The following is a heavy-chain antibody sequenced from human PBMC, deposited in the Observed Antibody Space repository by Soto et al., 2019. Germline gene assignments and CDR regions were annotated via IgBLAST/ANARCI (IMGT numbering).Heavy chain of an antibody. Sequence: QVQLQESGPGLVKPSETLSLSCTVSNGSLSNSYWNWIRQPAGKGLEWIGRIYTSGSTNYNPSLRSRVTMSVDTSKHKFSLKLNYVTAADTAVYDCERSSHKESWFNPWGQGTLVTVSS. J-gene: IGHJ5*02. D-gene: IGHD6-13*01. CDR3: ERSSHKESWFNP. CDR1: NGSLSNSY. CDR2: IYTSGST. V-gene: IGHV4-4*07.